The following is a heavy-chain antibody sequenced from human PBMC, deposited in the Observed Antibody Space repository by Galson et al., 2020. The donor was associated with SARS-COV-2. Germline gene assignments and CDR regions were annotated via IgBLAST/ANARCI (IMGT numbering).Heavy chain of an antibody. V-gene: IGHV4-59*02. Sequence: SETLSLTCTVFGASVSYDYWTWIRESPGKGLEWIGYIHNSETSNYNPSLKSRVTMSLDTSKSQFSLSLTNATAADTAVYYCARDQGDWHYYAVDVWGQGTTVTVSS. D-gene: IGHD3-9*01. CDR1: GASVSYDY. CDR2: IHNSETS. CDR3: ARDQGDWHYYAVDV. J-gene: IGHJ6*02.